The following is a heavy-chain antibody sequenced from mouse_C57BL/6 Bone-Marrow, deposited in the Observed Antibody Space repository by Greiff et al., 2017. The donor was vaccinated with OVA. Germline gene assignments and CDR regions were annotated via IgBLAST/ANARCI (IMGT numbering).Heavy chain of an antibody. J-gene: IGHJ2*01. D-gene: IGHD2-4*01. CDR1: GFNIKNTY. CDR3: ARGGYYECECYFDY. CDR2: IDPANGNT. V-gene: IGHV14-3*01. Sequence: VQLQQSVAELVRPGASVKLSCTASGFNIKNTYMHWVKQRPEQGLEWIGRIDPANGNTKYAPKFQDKATLTADTSSNTAYLQLSSLTSEDSAIYYCARGGYYECECYFDYWGQGTTLTVSS.